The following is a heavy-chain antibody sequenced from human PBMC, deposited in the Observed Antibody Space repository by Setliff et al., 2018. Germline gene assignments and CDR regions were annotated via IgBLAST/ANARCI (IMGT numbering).Heavy chain of an antibody. D-gene: IGHD1-26*01. J-gene: IGHJ4*02. V-gene: IGHV4-61*09. CDR1: GASITSGGFY. Sequence: ASETLSLTCSVSGASITSGGFYWTWIRQSAGKGLEWIGHISPSGSTTYNPSVKSRVTISLDTSKNYFSLKLDSVTAADTALYYCARSPSSGAYWNPRPFYSDYWARGTLVTVSS. CDR3: ARSPSSGAYWNPRPFYSDY. CDR2: ISPSGST.